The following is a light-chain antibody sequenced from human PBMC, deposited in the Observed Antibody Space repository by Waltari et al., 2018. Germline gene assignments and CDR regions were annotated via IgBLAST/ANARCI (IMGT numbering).Light chain of an antibody. CDR2: SKN. J-gene: IGLJ3*02. V-gene: IGLV1-47*01. Sequence: WYQQKPGQPPRLLLYSKNQRPSGVPDRFSGSKSGTAASLAINGLRSEDEADYYCATWDDSLRMVFGGGTELTVL. CDR3: ATWDDSLRMV.